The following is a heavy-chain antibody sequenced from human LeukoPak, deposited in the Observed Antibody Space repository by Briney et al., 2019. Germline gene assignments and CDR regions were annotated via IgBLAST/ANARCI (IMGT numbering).Heavy chain of an antibody. J-gene: IGHJ4*02. D-gene: IGHD5-18*01. Sequence: SETLSLTCSVSGGSISTSYYYWGWIRQPPGKGLEWIGNIHNSESTYYNPSLKSRVTISVDTSKNQFSLKLSSVTAADTAVYYCARQATFGYAYAYYFDYWGQGSLVTVSS. CDR1: GGSISTSYYY. CDR2: IHNSEST. V-gene: IGHV4-39*01. CDR3: ARQATFGYAYAYYFDY.